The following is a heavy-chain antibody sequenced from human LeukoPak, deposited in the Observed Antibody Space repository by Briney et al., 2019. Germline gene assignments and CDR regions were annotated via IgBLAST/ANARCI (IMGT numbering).Heavy chain of an antibody. CDR3: TRGSIAYYYMDV. J-gene: IGHJ6*03. CDR1: GGSINSYY. V-gene: IGHV4-59*01. CDR2: ISYSGSA. Sequence: PSETLSLTCTVSGGSINSYYWSWIRQPPEKGLEWIGYISYSGSATYNPSLKSRVTISVDTSKNQFSLKLSSVTAADTAVYYCTRGSIAYYYMDVWGKGTTVTISS. D-gene: IGHD3-22*01.